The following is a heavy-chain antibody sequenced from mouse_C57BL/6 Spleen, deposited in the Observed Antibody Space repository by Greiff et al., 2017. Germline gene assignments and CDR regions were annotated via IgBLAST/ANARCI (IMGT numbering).Heavy chain of an antibody. CDR3: ARDYYGSWYFDY. J-gene: IGHJ2*01. CDR1: GYTFTDYY. D-gene: IGHD1-1*01. CDR2: IYPGSGNT. V-gene: IGHV1-76*01. Sequence: VQGVESGAELVRPGASVKLSCKASGYTFTDYYINWVKQRPGQGLEWIARIYPGSGNTYYNEKFKGKATLTAEKSSSTAYMQLSSLTSEDSAVYFCARDYYGSWYFDYWGQGTTLTVSS.